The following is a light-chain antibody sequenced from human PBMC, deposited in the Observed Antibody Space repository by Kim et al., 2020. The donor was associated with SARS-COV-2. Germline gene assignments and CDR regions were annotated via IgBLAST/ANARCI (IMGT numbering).Light chain of an antibody. CDR2: GAS. CDR1: QSISNY. V-gene: IGKV1-39*01. Sequence: DIQMTQSPSSLSASVGDRVTITCRASQSISNYLNWYQLRPGKAPKLLIYGASSLQSGVPSRFSGSGSGTDFTLTISSLQPEDFATYYCQQCYSTRLTFGGGTKVDIK. CDR3: QQCYSTRLT. J-gene: IGKJ4*01.